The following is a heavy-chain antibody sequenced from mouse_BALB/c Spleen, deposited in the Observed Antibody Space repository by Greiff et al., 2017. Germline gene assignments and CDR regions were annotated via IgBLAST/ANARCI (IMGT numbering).Heavy chain of an antibody. D-gene: IGHD1-2*01. CDR2: ISYSGST. J-gene: IGHJ2*01. Sequence: EVQLQQSGPGLVKPSQSLSLTCTVTGYSIPSDYAWNWIRQFPGNKLEWMGYISYSGSTSYNPSIKSRISITRDTSKNQFFLQLNSVTTEDTATYYCAISITTATYFDYWGQGTTLTVSS. CDR3: AISITTATYFDY. V-gene: IGHV3-2*02. CDR1: GYSIPSDYA.